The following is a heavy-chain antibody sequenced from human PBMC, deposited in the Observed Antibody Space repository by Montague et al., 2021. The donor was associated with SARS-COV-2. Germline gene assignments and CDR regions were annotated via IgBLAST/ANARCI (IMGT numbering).Heavy chain of an antibody. CDR2: IYYGGST. Sequence: SETLSLTCTVSGGSISSYYWSWIRQPPGKGLEWTGYIYYGGSTNYNPSLKSRVTISVDTSKNQFSLKLSSVTAADTAVYYCARLGRGYSYAQSAFDIWGQGTMVTVSS. V-gene: IGHV4-59*08. CDR1: GGSISSYY. J-gene: IGHJ3*02. CDR3: ARLGRGYSYAQSAFDI. D-gene: IGHD5-18*01.